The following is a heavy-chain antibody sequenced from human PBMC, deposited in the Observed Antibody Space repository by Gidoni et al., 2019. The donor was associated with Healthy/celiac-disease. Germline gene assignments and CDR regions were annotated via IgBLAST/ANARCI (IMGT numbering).Heavy chain of an antibody. CDR3: ARTIKSPYSSGWYGYYYGMDV. CDR1: GFTFSDYY. J-gene: IGHJ6*02. D-gene: IGHD6-19*01. Sequence: QVQLVESGGGLVKHGGSLRLSCAASGFTFSDYYMSWIRQAPGKGLGWVSYISSSGSTISYADSVKCRFTISRDNAKNSLYLQMNSLRAEDTAVYYCARTIKSPYSSGWYGYYYGMDVWGQGTTVTVSS. V-gene: IGHV3-11*01. CDR2: ISSSGSTI.